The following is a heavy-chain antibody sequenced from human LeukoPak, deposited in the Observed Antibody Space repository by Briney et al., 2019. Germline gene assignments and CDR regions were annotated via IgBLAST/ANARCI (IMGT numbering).Heavy chain of an antibody. Sequence: SSVKVSCKASGCTFSSYAISWLRQPPAQGLEWMGVIIPIFGTANYAQKFQGRVTVTTNESTSTACMELSSLRSEDTAVYYCASCPPTMSGDPLGQGTLVTGSS. V-gene: IGHV1-69*05. CDR1: GCTFSSYA. J-gene: IGHJ5*02. CDR3: ASCPPTMSGDP. D-gene: IGHD3-10*02. CDR2: IIPIFGTA.